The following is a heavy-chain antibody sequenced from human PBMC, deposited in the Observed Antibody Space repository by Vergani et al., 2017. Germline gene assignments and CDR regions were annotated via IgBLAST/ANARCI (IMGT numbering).Heavy chain of an antibody. CDR3: AKDYNIMGALHY. Sequence: EVRLLESGGGLVQPGGSLRLSCAASGFTFNIYAMRWVRQAPGKGLEWVSTITYNGGRRYYADSVTGRFTISRDNSKNTLFLQLKTLRAEDTGVYYCAKDYNIMGALHYWGEGTLVAVSS. D-gene: IGHD5-12*01. CDR1: GFTFNIYA. V-gene: IGHV3-23*01. CDR2: ITYNGGRR. J-gene: IGHJ4*02.